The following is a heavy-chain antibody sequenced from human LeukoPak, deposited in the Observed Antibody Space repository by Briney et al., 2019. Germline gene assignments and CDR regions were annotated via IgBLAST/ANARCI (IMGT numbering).Heavy chain of an antibody. CDR3: ARALGYSSPFDY. CDR1: GGSVSSGSYY. D-gene: IGHD6-13*01. V-gene: IGHV4-61*01. CDR2: IYYTGST. J-gene: IGHJ4*02. Sequence: ASETLSLTCTVSGGSVSSGSYYWSWIRQPPGKGLEWIGYIYYTGSTNYSPSLRSRVTISRDTSKNQFSLRLSSVTAADTAVYYCARALGYSSPFDYWGQGTLVTVSS.